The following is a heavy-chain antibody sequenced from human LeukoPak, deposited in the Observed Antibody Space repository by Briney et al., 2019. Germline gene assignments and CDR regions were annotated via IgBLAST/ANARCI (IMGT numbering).Heavy chain of an antibody. CDR1: GFTFSSYS. CDR2: ISSSSSYI. Sequence: PGGSLRLSCAASGFTFSSYSMNWVRQAPGKGLEWVSSISSSSSYIYYADSVKGRFTISRDNSNYILYLQMNSLTDADTAVYYCANRGTTGSWGQGTLVAVSS. J-gene: IGHJ5*02. V-gene: IGHV3-21*04. CDR3: ANRGTTGS. D-gene: IGHD1-1*01.